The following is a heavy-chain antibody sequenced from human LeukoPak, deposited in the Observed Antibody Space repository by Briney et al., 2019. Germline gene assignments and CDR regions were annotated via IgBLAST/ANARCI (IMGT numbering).Heavy chain of an antibody. V-gene: IGHV3-30-3*01. J-gene: IGHJ3*02. Sequence: GGSLRPSCAASGFTFSSYTMHWVRQAPGKGLEWVSLISYHENNKYYADSVKGRFTISRDNSKNTLYLQMNSLRADDTAVYYCAREARPDAFDIWGQGTMVTVSS. CDR3: AREARPDAFDI. CDR1: GFTFSSYT. CDR2: ISYHENNK.